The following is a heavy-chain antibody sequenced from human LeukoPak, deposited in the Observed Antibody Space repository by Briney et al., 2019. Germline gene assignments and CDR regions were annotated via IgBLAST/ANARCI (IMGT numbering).Heavy chain of an antibody. CDR1: GGSFSGYY. D-gene: IGHD5-18*01. V-gene: IGHV4-34*01. CDR3: AIGVHWYSYGYGRWFDP. Sequence: PSETLSLTCAVYGGSFSGYYWSWIRQPPGKGLEGVGEINHSGSTNYNPSLKSRVTISVDTSKNQSSPRLRSVTAADTAVYYCAIGVHWYSYGYGRWFDPWGQGTLVTVSS. J-gene: IGHJ5*02. CDR2: INHSGST.